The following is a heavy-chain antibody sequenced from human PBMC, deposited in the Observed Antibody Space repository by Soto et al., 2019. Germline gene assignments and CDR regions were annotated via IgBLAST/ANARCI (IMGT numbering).Heavy chain of an antibody. Sequence: EVQLVESGGGLVKPGGSLRLSCAASGFTFTRYSMNLVRQAPGKGLEWVSSISSTTHYIYYADSMRGRFTISRDNAKNAVYLEMNSLRAEDTAVYYCARESEDLTSNFDYWGQGTLVTVSS. V-gene: IGHV3-21*06. CDR2: ISSTTHYI. CDR1: GFTFTRYS. J-gene: IGHJ4*02. CDR3: ARESEDLTSNFDY.